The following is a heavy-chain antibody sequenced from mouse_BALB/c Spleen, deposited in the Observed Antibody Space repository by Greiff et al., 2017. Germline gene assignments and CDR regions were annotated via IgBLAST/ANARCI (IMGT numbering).Heavy chain of an antibody. D-gene: IGHD2-3*01. Sequence: QVQLQQSGAELMKPGASVKISCKATGYTFSSYWIEWVKQRPGHGLEWIGEILPGSGSTNYNEKFKGKATFTADTSSNTAYMQLSSLTSEDSAVYYCARSMMVTSYAMDYWGQGTSVTVSS. V-gene: IGHV1-9*01. J-gene: IGHJ4*01. CDR2: ILPGSGST. CDR3: ARSMMVTSYAMDY. CDR1: GYTFSSYW.